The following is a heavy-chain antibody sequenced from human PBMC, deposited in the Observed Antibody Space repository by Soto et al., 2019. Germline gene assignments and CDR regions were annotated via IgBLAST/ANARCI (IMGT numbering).Heavy chain of an antibody. D-gene: IGHD5-18*01. V-gene: IGHV4-34*01. Sequence: QVQLQQWGAGLLKPSETLSLTCAVYGGSFSGYYWSWIRQPPGKGLEWIGEINHSGSTNYNPSLKSRVTISVDTSKNQVSLKLSSVTAADTAVYYCARGGYSYYFDYWGQGTLVTVSS. J-gene: IGHJ4*02. CDR2: INHSGST. CDR3: ARGGYSYYFDY. CDR1: GGSFSGYY.